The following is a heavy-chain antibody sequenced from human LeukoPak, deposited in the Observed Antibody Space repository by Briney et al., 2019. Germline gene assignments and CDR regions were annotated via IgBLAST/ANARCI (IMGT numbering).Heavy chain of an antibody. CDR1: GFTFSSYA. CDR3: AKDLADYGDSMYYFDY. J-gene: IGHJ4*02. V-gene: IGHV3-23*01. D-gene: IGHD4-17*01. Sequence: GASLRLSCAASGFTFSSYAMSWVRQAPGRGRDGVSAVSGSGGSTYYADSVKGRFTISRDNSKNTLYLQMNSLRAEDTAVYYCAKDLADYGDSMYYFDYWGQGTLVTVSS. CDR2: VSGSGGST.